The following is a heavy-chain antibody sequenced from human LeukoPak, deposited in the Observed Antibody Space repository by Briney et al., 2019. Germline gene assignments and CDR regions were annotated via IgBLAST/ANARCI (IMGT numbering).Heavy chain of an antibody. Sequence: ASVKVSCKASGGTFSSYAISWVRQAPGQGLEWMGGIIPIFGTANYAQKFQGRVTITADGSTSTAYMELSSLRSEDTAVYYCAVGNYHYYYMDVWGKGTTVTVSS. CDR1: GGTFSSYA. CDR3: AVGNYHYYYMDV. CDR2: IIPIFGTA. J-gene: IGHJ6*03. D-gene: IGHD1-26*01. V-gene: IGHV1-69*13.